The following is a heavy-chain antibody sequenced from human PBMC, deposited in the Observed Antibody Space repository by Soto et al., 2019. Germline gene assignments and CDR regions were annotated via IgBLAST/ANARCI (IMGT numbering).Heavy chain of an antibody. CDR1: GFSLSTSGVG. CDR3: AHRPYNYDSGGFSD. V-gene: IGHV2-5*01. D-gene: IGHD3-22*01. J-gene: IGHJ4*03. Sequence: GSGPTLVNPTQTLTLTCTFSGFSLSTSGVGVGWIRQPPGKALEWLALIYWNDDKRYSPSLKSRLTIAKDTSKNQVVLTMTNMDPVDTGTYFWAHRPYNYDSGGFSDWGKGTVVTVPS. CDR2: IYWNDDK.